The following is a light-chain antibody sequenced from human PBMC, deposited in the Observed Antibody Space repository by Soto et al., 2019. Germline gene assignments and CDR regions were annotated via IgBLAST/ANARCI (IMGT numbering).Light chain of an antibody. CDR3: QQIYSAPLT. V-gene: IGKV1-39*01. CDR1: QSITTY. J-gene: IGKJ4*01. Sequence: DIQMTQSPSSLSASVGDRVTITCRASQSITTYFNWYRQKPGKAPKLLIYAASSLQSGVPSRFSGSGSETEFTLSISSLQPEDFATYFCQQIYSAPLTFGGGTNVEIK. CDR2: AAS.